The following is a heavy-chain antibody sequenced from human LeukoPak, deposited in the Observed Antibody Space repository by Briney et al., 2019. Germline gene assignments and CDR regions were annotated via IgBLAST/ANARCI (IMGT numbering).Heavy chain of an antibody. J-gene: IGHJ5*02. CDR2: IIPIFGTA. CDR3: AREGGHDYFNNWFDP. D-gene: IGHD2/OR15-2a*01. Sequence: SVKVSCKASGGTFSSYAISWMRQAHGQGLEWMGGIIPIFGTANYAQKFQGRVTITADKSTSTAYMELSSLRSDDTAVYYCAREGGHDYFNNWFDPWGQGTLVTVSS. V-gene: IGHV1-69*06. CDR1: GGTFSSYA.